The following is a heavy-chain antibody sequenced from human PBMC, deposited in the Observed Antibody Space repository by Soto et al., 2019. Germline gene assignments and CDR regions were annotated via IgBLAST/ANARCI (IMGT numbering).Heavy chain of an antibody. D-gene: IGHD2-2*01. CDR1: GFTFSSYS. CDR2: ISSSSSYI. J-gene: IGHJ4*02. Sequence: GGSLRLSCAASGFTFSSYSMNWVRQAPGKGLEWVSSISSSSSYIYYADSVKGRFTISRDNAKNSLYLQMNSLRAEDTAVYYCARDAGEYQLRNDFDYWGQGTLVTVSS. CDR3: ARDAGEYQLRNDFDY. V-gene: IGHV3-21*01.